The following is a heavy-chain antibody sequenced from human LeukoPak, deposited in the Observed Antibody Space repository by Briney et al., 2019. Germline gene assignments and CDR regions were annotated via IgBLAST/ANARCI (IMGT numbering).Heavy chain of an antibody. V-gene: IGHV4-59*11. D-gene: IGHD3/OR15-3a*01. Sequence: SETLSLTCAVSGASISSHYWSWIRQPPGKGLEWIGYTSGSISDNPSLKSRVAVSVDPSQNQVYLSLTSVTAADTAVYYCARVLAIFGLDTTDFYMDVWGKGTTVTASS. CDR3: ARVLAIFGLDTTDFYMDV. CDR2: TSGSI. J-gene: IGHJ6*03. CDR1: GASISSHY.